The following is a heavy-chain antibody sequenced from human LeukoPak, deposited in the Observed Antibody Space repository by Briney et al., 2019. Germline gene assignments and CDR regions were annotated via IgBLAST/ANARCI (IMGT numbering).Heavy chain of an antibody. CDR3: AREPRYSYGSQFPPRSPNRYFDL. D-gene: IGHD5-18*01. Sequence: ASVKVSCKASGYTFTSYYMHWVRQAPGQGLEWMGIINPSGGSTSYAQKFQGRVTMTRDTSTSTVYMELSSLRSEDTAVYYCAREPRYSYGSQFPPRSPNRYFDLWGRGTLVTVSS. V-gene: IGHV1-46*01. CDR1: GYTFTSYY. J-gene: IGHJ2*01. CDR2: INPSGGST.